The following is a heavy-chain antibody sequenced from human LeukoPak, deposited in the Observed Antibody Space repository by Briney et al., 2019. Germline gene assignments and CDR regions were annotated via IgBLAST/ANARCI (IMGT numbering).Heavy chain of an antibody. CDR3: AKTRPLDSSSWSHGDY. J-gene: IGHJ4*02. CDR2: ISGSGNST. Sequence: GGSLRLSCAASGFTFSSYAMSWVRQAPGKGLEWVSAISGSGNSTYYGDSVKGRFTISRDNSKNTLYLQMNSLRAEDTAVYYCAKTRPLDSSSWSHGDYWGQGTLVTVSS. V-gene: IGHV3-23*01. D-gene: IGHD6-13*01. CDR1: GFTFSSYA.